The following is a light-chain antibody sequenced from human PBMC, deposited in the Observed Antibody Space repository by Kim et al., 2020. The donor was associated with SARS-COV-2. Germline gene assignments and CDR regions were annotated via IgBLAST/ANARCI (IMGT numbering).Light chain of an antibody. CDR1: QTVSSN. CDR3: QQYNNWPPLT. CDR2: GAS. V-gene: IGKV3-15*01. Sequence: SPGERATLSCRASQTVSSNLAWYQQKPGQAPRLLIDGASTRATGIPARFSGSGSGTEFTLTISSLQSEDFAIYYCQQYNNWPPLTFGGGTKVDIK. J-gene: IGKJ4*01.